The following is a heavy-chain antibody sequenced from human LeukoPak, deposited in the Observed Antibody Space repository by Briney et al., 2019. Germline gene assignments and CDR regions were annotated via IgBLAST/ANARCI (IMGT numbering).Heavy chain of an antibody. CDR2: IYPDDSDT. CDR1: TDIFSNYW. Sequence: GESLKISCKGSTDIFSNYWIGWVRQLPGKGLEWLGIIYPDDSDTRYSPSFQGQVTISADKSISTAYLQWSSLKASDTAMYYCARQAISGSYFGSAFDIWGQGTMVTVSS. CDR3: ARQAISGSYFGSAFDI. V-gene: IGHV5-51*01. J-gene: IGHJ3*02. D-gene: IGHD1-26*01.